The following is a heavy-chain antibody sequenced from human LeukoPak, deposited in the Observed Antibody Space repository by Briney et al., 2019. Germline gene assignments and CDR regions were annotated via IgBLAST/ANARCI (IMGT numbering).Heavy chain of an antibody. CDR1: GFTFGDYA. D-gene: IGHD3-10*01. Sequence: GALRLSCTASGFTFGDYAMSWFRQAPGEGLEWVSFIRSKAYGGTTEYAASVKGRFTISRDDSKSIAYLQMNSLETEDTAVYYCTRGYGSGRNWFDPWGQGTLVTVSS. J-gene: IGHJ5*02. CDR3: TRGYGSGRNWFDP. V-gene: IGHV3-49*03. CDR2: IRSKAYGGTT.